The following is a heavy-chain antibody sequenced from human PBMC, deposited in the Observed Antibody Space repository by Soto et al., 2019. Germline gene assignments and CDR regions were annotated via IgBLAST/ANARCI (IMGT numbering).Heavy chain of an antibody. V-gene: IGHV4-59*01. CDR3: ARERLPGVFDY. CDR1: GGSISSYY. J-gene: IGHJ4*02. Sequence: SETLSLTCTVSGGSISSYYWSWIRQPPGKGLEWIGYIYYSGSTNYNPSLKSRVTISVDTSKNQFSLKLSSVTAADTAVYYCARERLPGVFDYWGQGTLVTVSS. CDR2: IYYSGST.